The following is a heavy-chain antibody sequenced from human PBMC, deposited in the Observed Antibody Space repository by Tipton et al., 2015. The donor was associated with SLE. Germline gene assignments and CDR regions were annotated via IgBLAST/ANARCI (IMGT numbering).Heavy chain of an antibody. V-gene: IGHV3-53*04. CDR1: GFTVSSNY. CDR2: IYSGGST. Sequence: VQLVQSGGGLVQPGGSLRLSCAASGFTVSSNYMSWVRQAPGKGLEWVSVIYSGGSTYYADSVKGRFTISRHNSKNTVFLQMNSLRAEDTAVYYCARGDSTSWDYFDYWGQGTLATVSS. CDR3: ARGDSTSWDYFDY. J-gene: IGHJ4*02. D-gene: IGHD6-13*01.